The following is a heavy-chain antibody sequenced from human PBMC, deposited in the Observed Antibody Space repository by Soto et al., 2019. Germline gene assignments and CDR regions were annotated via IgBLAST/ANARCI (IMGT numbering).Heavy chain of an antibody. CDR3: ARDRGDYPAYYGMDV. CDR2: ISHTGDT. D-gene: IGHD4-17*01. Sequence: SETLSLTCTVSDASVWSDSYFWTWIRQPPGKGLEWIAYISHTGDTNYNPSLKSRVTISIDTSKNQFSLKLSSVTAADTAVYYCARDRGDYPAYYGMDVWGQGTTVTVSS. V-gene: IGHV4-61*01. CDR1: DASVWSDSYF. J-gene: IGHJ6*02.